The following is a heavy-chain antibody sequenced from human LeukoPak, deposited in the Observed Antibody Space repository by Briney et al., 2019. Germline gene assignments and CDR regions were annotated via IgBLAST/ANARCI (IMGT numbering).Heavy chain of an antibody. CDR3: AREGKALSTMVRGVIIEGYYYMDV. J-gene: IGHJ6*03. CDR2: IKQDGSEK. V-gene: IGHV3-7*01. Sequence: GGSLRLSCAASGFTFSSYWMSWVRQAPGKGLEWVANIKQDGSEKYYVDSVKGRFTISRDNAKNSLYLQMNSLRAEDTAVYYCAREGKALSTMVRGVIIEGYYYMDVWGKGTTVTVSS. D-gene: IGHD3-10*01. CDR1: GFTFSSYW.